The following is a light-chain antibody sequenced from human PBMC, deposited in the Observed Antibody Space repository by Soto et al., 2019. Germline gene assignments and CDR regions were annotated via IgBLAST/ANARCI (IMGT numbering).Light chain of an antibody. Sequence: QSVLTQPASVSGSPGQSFTISCTGTSSDVGGYDYVSWYQQHPGKAPKLLIFDVSKRPSGVSYRFSGSKSGNTASLTISGLQAEDEADYYCSSYASSITLVFGGGTKVTVL. V-gene: IGLV2-14*01. J-gene: IGLJ2*01. CDR3: SSYASSITLV. CDR1: SSDVGGYDY. CDR2: DVS.